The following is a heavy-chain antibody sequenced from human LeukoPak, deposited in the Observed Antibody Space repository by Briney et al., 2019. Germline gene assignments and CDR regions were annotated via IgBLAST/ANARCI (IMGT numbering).Heavy chain of an antibody. Sequence: GGSLRLSCAASGFTFSDYYMSWIRQAAGKGLEWISYISSSGSTVYYADSVKGRFTISRANATNSLYLQMNSLRAEDTAVYYCARDPGQVVAANYYFDYWGQGTLVTVSS. J-gene: IGHJ4*02. D-gene: IGHD2-15*01. CDR1: GFTFSDYY. V-gene: IGHV3-11*01. CDR2: ISSSGSTV. CDR3: ARDPGQVVAANYYFDY.